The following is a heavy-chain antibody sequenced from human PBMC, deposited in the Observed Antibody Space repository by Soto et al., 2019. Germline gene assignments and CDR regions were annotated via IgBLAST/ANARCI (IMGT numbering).Heavy chain of an antibody. J-gene: IGHJ6*02. Sequence: PGQSLKISWKGSGYSFTSHCIGWVRQMPGKGLEWMGIIYPGDSDTRYSPSFQGQVTISADKSISTAYLQWSSLKASDTAIYYCARTAAAGKYYYGVDVWGQGTTVTVS. CDR1: GYSFTSHC. D-gene: IGHD6-13*01. V-gene: IGHV5-51*01. CDR2: IYPGDSDT. CDR3: ARTAAAGKYYYGVDV.